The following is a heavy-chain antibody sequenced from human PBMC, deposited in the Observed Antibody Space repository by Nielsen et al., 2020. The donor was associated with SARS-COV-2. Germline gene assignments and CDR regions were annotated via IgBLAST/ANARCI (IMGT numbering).Heavy chain of an antibody. CDR3: ARASGYSSGGVHFDY. D-gene: IGHD5-18*01. V-gene: IGHV4-34*01. Sequence: SETLSLTCAVYGGSFSCYYWSWIRQPPGKGLEWIGEINHSGSTNYNPSLKSRVTISVDTSKNQFSLKLSSVTAADTAVYYCARASGYSSGGVHFDYWGQGTLVTVSS. J-gene: IGHJ4*02. CDR2: INHSGST. CDR1: GGSFSCYY.